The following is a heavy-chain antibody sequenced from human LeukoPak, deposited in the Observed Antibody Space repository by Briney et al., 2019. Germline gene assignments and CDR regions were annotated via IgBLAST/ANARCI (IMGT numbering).Heavy chain of an antibody. D-gene: IGHD2-15*01. J-gene: IGHJ5*02. CDR2: TYYRSKWYN. CDR1: GDSVSSDSAA. CDR3: ARGRWGHGRINWFDP. Sequence: SQTLSLTCAISGDSVSSDSAAWNWIRQSPSRGLEWLGRTYYRSKWYNDYAVSVKSRIAINPDTSKNQFSLQLNSVTPEDTAVYYCARGRWGHGRINWFDPWGQGTLVTVSS. V-gene: IGHV6-1*01.